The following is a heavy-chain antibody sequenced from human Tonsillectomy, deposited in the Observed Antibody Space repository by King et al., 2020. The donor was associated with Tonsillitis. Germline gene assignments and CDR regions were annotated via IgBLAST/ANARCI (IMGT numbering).Heavy chain of an antibody. Sequence: EVQLVESGGGLVQPGGSLRLSCAASGFTVSTNYMSWVRQAPGKGLEWVSVIYISGTTYYADSVKGRFTISRDNSKNTVYLQMNSLRAEDTAVYYCATESGIYYSDGSHMDVWGKGTTVTVSS. J-gene: IGHJ6*03. CDR3: ATESGIYYSDGSHMDV. CDR1: GFTVSTNY. D-gene: IGHD3-22*01. CDR2: IYISGTT. V-gene: IGHV3-66*01.